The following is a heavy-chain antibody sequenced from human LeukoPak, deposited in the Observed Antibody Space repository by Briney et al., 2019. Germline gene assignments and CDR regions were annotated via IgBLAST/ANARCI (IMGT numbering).Heavy chain of an antibody. V-gene: IGHV3-23*01. D-gene: IGHD3-22*01. CDR3: ATDRERDPSVYYLV. CDR1: GFTFTDYA. Sequence: QTGGSLRLSCAASGFTFTDYAMSWVRQAPEKGLEWISTISDNGGETYYADSVKGRFAISRDNSKNTLFLQMNSLRAEDSAVYNCATDRERDPSVYYLVGGQGTLITVSS. CDR2: ISDNGGET. J-gene: IGHJ4*02.